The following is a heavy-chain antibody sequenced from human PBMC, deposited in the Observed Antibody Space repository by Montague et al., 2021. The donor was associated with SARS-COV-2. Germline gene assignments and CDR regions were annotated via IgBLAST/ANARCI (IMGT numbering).Heavy chain of an antibody. CDR1: GGSISSSSYY. D-gene: IGHD6-19*01. J-gene: IGHJ4*02. Sequence: SETLSLTCTVSGGSISSSSYYWGWIRQPPGKGLEWIGSIYYSGSTYYNPSLKGRVTISVDTSKNQFSLKLSSVTAAGTAVYYCARQRRGGLVSTPRFFDYWGQGTLVTVSS. CDR2: IYYSGST. V-gene: IGHV4-39*01. CDR3: ARQRRGGLVSTPRFFDY.